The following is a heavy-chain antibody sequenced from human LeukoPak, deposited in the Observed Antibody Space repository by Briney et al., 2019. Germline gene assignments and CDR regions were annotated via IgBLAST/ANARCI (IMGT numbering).Heavy chain of an antibody. D-gene: IGHD6-13*01. V-gene: IGHV4-59*01. J-gene: IGHJ6*03. Sequence: PSETLSLTCSVSGGSISSYYWSWLRQPPGKGLEGIGYIDRTLSTNYNPSLNSRVSISRGTSKNHFSLKLSSATAADTAVYFCARGRVSSSTWYSTYYYYFYMDVWGKGTTVTVSS. CDR2: IDRTLST. CDR1: GGSISSYY. CDR3: ARGRVSSSTWYSTYYYYFYMDV.